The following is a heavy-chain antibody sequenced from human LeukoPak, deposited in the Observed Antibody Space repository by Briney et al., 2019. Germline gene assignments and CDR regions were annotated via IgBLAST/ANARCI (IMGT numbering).Heavy chain of an antibody. J-gene: IGHJ4*02. D-gene: IGHD5-24*01. CDR1: GFSFSNYA. Sequence: GGSLRLSCAASGFSFSNYATNWVRQGPGKGLEWVSGISGSGGSTYYADSVKGRFTISRDKSKNTLYLQMNSLRAEDTAVYYCAKVPRDGYNLYFDYWGQGTLVTVSS. V-gene: IGHV3-23*01. CDR2: ISGSGGST. CDR3: AKVPRDGYNLYFDY.